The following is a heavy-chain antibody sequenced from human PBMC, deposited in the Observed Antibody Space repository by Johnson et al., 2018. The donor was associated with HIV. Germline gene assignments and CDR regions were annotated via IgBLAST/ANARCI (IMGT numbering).Heavy chain of an antibody. J-gene: IGHJ3*02. CDR3: AKDRGLLDAFDI. V-gene: IGHV3-66*01. Sequence: VQLVESGGGLVQPGGSLRLSCGASGFSVSDSYMNWVRQAPGQGLEWVSVLYSGGNTYYADSVRGRFTISRDTSKNTLYLQMSSLRAEDTAVYYCAKDRGLLDAFDIWGQGTMVTVSS. CDR1: GFSVSDSY. CDR2: LYSGGNT.